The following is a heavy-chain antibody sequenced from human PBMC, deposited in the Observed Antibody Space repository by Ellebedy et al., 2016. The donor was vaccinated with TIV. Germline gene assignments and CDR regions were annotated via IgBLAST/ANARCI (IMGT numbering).Heavy chain of an antibody. Sequence: GESLKISCAASGFTVSSNYMSWVRQAPGKGLEWVSVFYSGGSTYYADSVKGRFTISRDNAKNSLYLQMNSLRAEDTAVYYCAREGPMLRGVVDEDFWGQGTLVTVSS. CDR2: FYSGGST. V-gene: IGHV3-53*01. CDR3: AREGPMLRGVVDEDF. CDR1: GFTVSSNY. J-gene: IGHJ4*02. D-gene: IGHD3-10*01.